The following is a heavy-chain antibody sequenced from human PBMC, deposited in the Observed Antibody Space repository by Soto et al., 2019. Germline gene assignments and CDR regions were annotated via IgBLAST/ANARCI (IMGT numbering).Heavy chain of an antibody. D-gene: IGHD1-7*01. Sequence: GVSLRLSCAASGSTFSAYDMNWVRQAPGKGLEWVSSISSSSSYIYYADSVKGRFTVSRDNAKNSLYLQMNSLRAEDTAVYYCAVTLGTYRPFDYWGQGILVTVSS. J-gene: IGHJ4*02. V-gene: IGHV3-21*01. CDR2: ISSSSSYI. CDR3: AVTLGTYRPFDY. CDR1: GSTFSAYD.